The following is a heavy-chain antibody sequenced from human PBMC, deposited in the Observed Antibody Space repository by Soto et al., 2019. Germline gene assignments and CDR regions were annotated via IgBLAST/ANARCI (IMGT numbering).Heavy chain of an antibody. CDR3: ARDRDYYDSSGYYRDAFDI. J-gene: IGHJ3*02. Sequence: ASVKVSCKASGGTFSSYAISWVRQAPGQGLEWMGGIIPIFGTANYAQKFQGRVTITAGESTSTAYMELSSLRSEDTAVYYCARDRDYYDSSGYYRDAFDIWGQGXMVTVSS. CDR2: IIPIFGTA. D-gene: IGHD3-22*01. V-gene: IGHV1-69*13. CDR1: GGTFSSYA.